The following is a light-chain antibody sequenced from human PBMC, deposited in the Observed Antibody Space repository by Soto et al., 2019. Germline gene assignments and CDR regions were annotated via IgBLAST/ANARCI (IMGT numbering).Light chain of an antibody. CDR1: QSVSSY. Sequence: EIGLTQSPATLSLSPGERATLSCRASQSVSSYLAWYQQKPGQAPRLLIYDASNRTTGIPARFSGSGSGTDFTLTISMLEPEDFAVYYCQQRSNWPPWTFGQGTKVEIK. CDR3: QQRSNWPPWT. V-gene: IGKV3-11*01. J-gene: IGKJ1*01. CDR2: DAS.